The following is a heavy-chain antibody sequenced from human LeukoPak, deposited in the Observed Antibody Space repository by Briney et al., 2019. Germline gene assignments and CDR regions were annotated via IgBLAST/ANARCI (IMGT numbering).Heavy chain of an antibody. CDR1: GFTFSSYG. CDR2: IWYDGSNK. Sequence: GSLRLSCAASGFTFSSYGMHWVRQASGEGLEWVAVIWYDGSNKYYADSVKGRFTISRDKSKNTLYLQMNSLRAEDTAVYYCAKDQGGTYSSYNYWGQGTLVTVSS. CDR3: AKDQGGTYSSYNY. D-gene: IGHD6-19*01. J-gene: IGHJ4*02. V-gene: IGHV3-33*03.